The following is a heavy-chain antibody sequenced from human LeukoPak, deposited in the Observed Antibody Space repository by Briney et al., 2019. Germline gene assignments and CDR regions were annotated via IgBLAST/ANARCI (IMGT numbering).Heavy chain of an antibody. D-gene: IGHD5-18*01. J-gene: IGHJ4*02. CDR2: IRDDGGDK. V-gene: IGHV3-30*02. CDR1: GFTFNSYG. Sequence: GGSLRLSCVASGFTFNSYGMHWVRQAPGKGLEWVAFIRDDGGDKFYADSVKDRFTISRDNSKNTLYLQMNSLRAEDTAVYYCARSVGYSYGSDYWGQGTLVTVSS. CDR3: ARSVGYSYGSDY.